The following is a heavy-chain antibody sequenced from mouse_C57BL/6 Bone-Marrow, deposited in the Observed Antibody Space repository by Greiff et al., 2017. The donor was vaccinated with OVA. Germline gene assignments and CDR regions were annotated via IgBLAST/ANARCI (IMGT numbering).Heavy chain of an antibody. J-gene: IGHJ2*01. D-gene: IGHD1-1*01. V-gene: IGHV1-42*01. CDR3: ARYYYGSSGGY. CDR1: GYSFTGYY. Sequence: VQLKQSGPELVKPGASVKISCKASGYSFTGYYMNWVKQSPEKSLEWIGEINPSTGGTTYNQKFKAKATLTVDKSSSTAYMQLKSLTSEDSAVYYCARYYYGSSGGYWGQGTTLTVSS. CDR2: INPSTGGT.